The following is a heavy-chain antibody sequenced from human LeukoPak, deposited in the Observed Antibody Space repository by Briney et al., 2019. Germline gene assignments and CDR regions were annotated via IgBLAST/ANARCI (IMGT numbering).Heavy chain of an antibody. V-gene: IGHV3-23*01. D-gene: IGHD2-2*02. J-gene: IGHJ6*03. CDR3: AKDRCLRSSTSRYSSSENYYYYYMDV. CDR1: GLTFSDYA. Sequence: GGPLRLSCAASGLTFSDYAMSWVRRAPGKGLEWVSAISGSAGATSYADSVKGRFAISRDNSKNTLYLQMNSLRAEDTAVYYCAKDRCLRSSTSRYSSSENYYYYYMDVWGKGTTVTVSS. CDR2: ISGSAGAT.